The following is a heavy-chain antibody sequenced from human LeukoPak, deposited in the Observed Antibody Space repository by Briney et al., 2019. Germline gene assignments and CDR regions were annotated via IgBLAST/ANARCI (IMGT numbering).Heavy chain of an antibody. Sequence: SETLSLTCGVYGGSFSGYFWTWIRQSPEKGLEWIGEINRERSTNYNPSLKSRVTMSLDTPNKQLSLKLRSVTAADTAVYYCARGEVGARMDHWGQGTLVTVSS. CDR3: ARGEVGARMDH. J-gene: IGHJ4*02. CDR1: GGSFSGYF. CDR2: INRERST. V-gene: IGHV4-34*01. D-gene: IGHD1-26*01.